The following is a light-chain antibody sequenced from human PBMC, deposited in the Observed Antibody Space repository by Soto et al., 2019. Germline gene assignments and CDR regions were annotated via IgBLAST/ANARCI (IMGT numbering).Light chain of an antibody. J-gene: IGKJ3*01. Sequence: VMTQNPLSLSVTPGQAASISCKSSQSLLHSDGKTYLFWYLQRPGQPPQLLIYEVSKRFSGVPDRFIGSGSGTDFTLKISRVEAEDVGVYFCLQSLHLPLTFGPGTKVDIK. CDR2: EVS. V-gene: IGKV2D-29*01. CDR1: QSLLHSDGKTY. CDR3: LQSLHLPLT.